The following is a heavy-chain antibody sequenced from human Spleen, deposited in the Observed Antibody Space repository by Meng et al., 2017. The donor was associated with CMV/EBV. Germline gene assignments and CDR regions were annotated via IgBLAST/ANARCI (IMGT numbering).Heavy chain of an antibody. V-gene: IGHV4-4*07. Sequence: VLLQEPGTGRVKPSATLSHTCTASGGSIRGYSWSWIRQPAGKGLEWIGRIYSSGSTNYNPALKSRVTVAVDTSKTQFSLRLSSVTAADTAVYYCARVGAYCGGDCYLDYWGQGTLVTVSS. J-gene: IGHJ4*02. CDR3: ARVGAYCGGDCYLDY. D-gene: IGHD2-21*02. CDR1: GGSIRGYS. CDR2: IYSSGST.